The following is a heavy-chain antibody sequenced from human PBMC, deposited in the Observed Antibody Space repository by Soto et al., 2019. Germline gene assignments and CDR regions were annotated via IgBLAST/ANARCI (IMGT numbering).Heavy chain of an antibody. V-gene: IGHV4-4*02. CDR2: IYHSGTS. CDR3: ARDVGYHYDGSPSGQFDF. D-gene: IGHD3-22*01. Sequence: QVELQESGPGLVKPSGTLSLTCAVFGNSISTTNWWSWVRQSPGKGLEWIGEIYHSGTSNYNPPLKSRVTISLDKSKNQFSLKLSSVTAADTAVYYCARDVGYHYDGSPSGQFDFWGQGTLVIVSS. CDR1: GNSISTTNW. J-gene: IGHJ4*02.